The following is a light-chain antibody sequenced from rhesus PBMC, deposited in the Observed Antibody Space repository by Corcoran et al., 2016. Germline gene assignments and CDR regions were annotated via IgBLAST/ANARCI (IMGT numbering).Light chain of an antibody. V-gene: IGKV1-43*02. CDR2: AAS. Sequence: DIQMTQSPSSLSASVGDRVTITCRASQGISTYLNWYQQKPGKAPKRLIYAASSLESGVPSRFSGSGSGTDFTLTISSLQPEDVATYYCLQYNSDPFTFGPGTKLDIK. CDR3: LQYNSDPFT. J-gene: IGKJ3*01. CDR1: QGISTY.